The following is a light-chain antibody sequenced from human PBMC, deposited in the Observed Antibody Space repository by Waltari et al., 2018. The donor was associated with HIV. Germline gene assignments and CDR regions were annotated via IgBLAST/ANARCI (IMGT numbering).Light chain of an antibody. CDR1: RSILYNSNNKNY. V-gene: IGKV4-1*01. CDR3: QQYFNVPIT. CDR2: WAS. J-gene: IGKJ4*01. Sequence: DFVMTQSPDSLDLYLGERATINCKSSRSILYNSNNKNYLAGYPQKTGQPPQLVIYWASTREFGFPELFSVSGSGTNFTLSISRLQTEDVAVYFCQQYFNVPITFGGGTRVEI.